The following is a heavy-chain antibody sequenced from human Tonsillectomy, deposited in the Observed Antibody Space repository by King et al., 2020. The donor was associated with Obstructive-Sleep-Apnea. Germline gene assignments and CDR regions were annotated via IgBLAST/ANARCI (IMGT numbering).Heavy chain of an antibody. CDR1: GYTFTSYG. V-gene: IGHV1-18*04. CDR2: ISAYNGNT. CDR3: ASDFPGAVRAIVITPFDY. D-gene: IGHD3-16*01. Sequence: VQLVQSGTEVKKPGASVKVSCKASGYTFTSYGISWVRQAPGQGLEWMGWISAYNGNTNYAQKLQGRVTMTTDTSTSTAYMELRSLRSDDTAVYYCASDFPGAVRAIVITPFDYWGQGTLVTVSS. J-gene: IGHJ4*02.